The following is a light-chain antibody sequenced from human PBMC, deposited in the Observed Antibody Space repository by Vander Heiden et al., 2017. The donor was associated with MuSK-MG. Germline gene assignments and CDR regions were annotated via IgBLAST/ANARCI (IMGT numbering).Light chain of an antibody. CDR2: GAS. Sequence: EVVMTPSPATLSVSPGERATLSCRASQSVSSNLAWYQQKPGQAPRLLIYGASTRATDNPDRFSGSGYGTEFTLTISSRQSEDFAVYYCQQYDNWPPLTFGGGTKVEIK. CDR3: QQYDNWPPLT. J-gene: IGKJ4*01. CDR1: QSVSSN. V-gene: IGKV3-15*01.